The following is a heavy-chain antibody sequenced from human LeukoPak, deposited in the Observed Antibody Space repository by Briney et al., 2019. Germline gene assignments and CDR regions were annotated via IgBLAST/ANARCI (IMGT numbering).Heavy chain of an antibody. CDR2: ISNSGSST. D-gene: IGHD3-9*01. V-gene: IGHV3-21*01. Sequence: GGSLRLSCAVSRFTFSRYSTNWVRHAPGDGRGWVSSISNSGSSTTYAEFVKGRVSISRDNAKNSLYLQMSSLRAEDMAVYYCARAVRYFDYLVGSPDYWGQGTLVTVSS. J-gene: IGHJ4*02. CDR3: ARAVRYFDYLVGSPDY. CDR1: RFTFSRYS.